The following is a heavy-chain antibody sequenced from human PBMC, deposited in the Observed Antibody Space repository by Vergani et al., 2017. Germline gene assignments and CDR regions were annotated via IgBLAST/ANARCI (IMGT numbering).Heavy chain of an antibody. CDR3: ARAKGGTGYVDSLGSGYYGMDV. V-gene: IGHV1-69*17. Sequence: QVQLVQSGAEVKKPGSSVKVSCKASGGPFSSYAIRWVRQAPGQGLEWMGGIIPIFGIANYAQKFQGRVTITADKSTSTAYMELSSLRSEDTAVYYCARAKGGTGYVDSLGSGYYGMDVWGQGTTVTVPS. CDR2: IIPIFGIA. D-gene: IGHD4-17*01. CDR1: GGPFSSYA. J-gene: IGHJ6*02.